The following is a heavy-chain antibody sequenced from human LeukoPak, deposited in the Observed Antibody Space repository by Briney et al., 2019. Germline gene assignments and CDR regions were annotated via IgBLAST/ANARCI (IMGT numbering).Heavy chain of an antibody. D-gene: IGHD6-6*01. Sequence: GGSLRLSCEASGFTFSSYAMSWVRQAPGKGLEWVSAISGGGVSTYYADSVKGRFTISRDNSKNTLYLQMNSLRAEDTAVYFCAKDGARRKDSSSYSDYWGQGTLVTVSS. V-gene: IGHV3-23*01. CDR2: ISGGGVST. CDR3: AKDGARRKDSSSYSDY. CDR1: GFTFSSYA. J-gene: IGHJ4*02.